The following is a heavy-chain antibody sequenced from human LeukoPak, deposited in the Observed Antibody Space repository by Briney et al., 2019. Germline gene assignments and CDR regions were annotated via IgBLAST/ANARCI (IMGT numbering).Heavy chain of an antibody. CDR2: ITSNGGST. Sequence: PGGSLRLSFSASGFAFSNYAMHWVRQAPGKGLEYVSAITSNGGSTYYADSVKGRFTISRDNSKSTLYLHMGSLRADDMAVYYCARVCSTTTCYPANDYWGQGTLVTVSS. J-gene: IGHJ4*02. CDR3: ARVCSTTTCYPANDY. CDR1: GFAFSNYA. D-gene: IGHD2-2*01. V-gene: IGHV3-64*02.